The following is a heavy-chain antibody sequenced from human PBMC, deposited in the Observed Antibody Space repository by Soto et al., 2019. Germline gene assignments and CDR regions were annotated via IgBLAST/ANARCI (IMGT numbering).Heavy chain of an antibody. CDR2: IYWDDDK. D-gene: IGHD4-4*01. V-gene: IGHV2-5*02. Sequence: AWVRQPPGKALEWLALIYWDDDKRYSPSLKSRLTIAKDTSKNQVVLTMTNMDPVDTATYYCAHSKRNTIDWWGQGTLVTVSS. J-gene: IGHJ4*02. CDR3: AHSKRNTIDW.